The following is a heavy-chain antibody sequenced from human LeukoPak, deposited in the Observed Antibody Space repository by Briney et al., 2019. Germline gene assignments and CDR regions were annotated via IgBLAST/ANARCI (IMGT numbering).Heavy chain of an antibody. CDR3: ARDEDAFDI. V-gene: IGHV3-7*05. J-gene: IGHJ3*02. CDR2: IKQDGSEK. CDR1: GFTFSDYY. Sequence: GGSLRLSCAASGFTFSDYYMSWVRQAPGKGLEWVANIKQDGSEKYYVDSVEGRFTISRDNAKNSLYLQMNSLRAEDTAVYYCARDEDAFDIWGQGTMVSVSS.